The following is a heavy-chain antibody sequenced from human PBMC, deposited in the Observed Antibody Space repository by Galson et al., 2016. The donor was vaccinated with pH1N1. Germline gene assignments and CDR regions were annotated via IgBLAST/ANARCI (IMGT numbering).Heavy chain of an antibody. D-gene: IGHD4-23*01. CDR3: AKDGGDYGGAGQYKYFDT. CDR2: IYHIGGT. Sequence: ETLSLTCAVSGGSISSRNWWSWVRQPPGQGLEWIGDIYHIGGTNYNLSLKSRVTISLDKSKNHFSLNLASVTAADTAVYYCAKDGGDYGGAGQYKYFDTWGQGTLVTVSS. J-gene: IGHJ5*02. V-gene: IGHV4-4*02. CDR1: GGSISSRNW.